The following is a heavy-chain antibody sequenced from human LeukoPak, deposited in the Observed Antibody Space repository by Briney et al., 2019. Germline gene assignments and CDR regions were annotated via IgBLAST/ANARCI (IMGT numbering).Heavy chain of an antibody. CDR1: GFTFSSYA. D-gene: IGHD2-8*02. Sequence: GGSLRLSCAASGFTFSSYAMSWVRQAPGKGLEWVSAITGSGGSTYYADSVKGRFTISRDNSKNTLYLQMDRLRVEDTAVYYCARGLTDGMGYYYMDVWGKGTTVTVSS. CDR2: ITGSGGST. J-gene: IGHJ6*03. CDR3: ARGLTDGMGYYYMDV. V-gene: IGHV3-23*01.